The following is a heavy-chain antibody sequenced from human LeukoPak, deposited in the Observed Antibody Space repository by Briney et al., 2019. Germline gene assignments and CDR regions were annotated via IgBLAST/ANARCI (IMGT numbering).Heavy chain of an antibody. Sequence: TGGSLRLSCAASGFTFNTYGRNWVRQAPGKGLEWVAIIWYDGSDKYYADSVKGRFTISRDNSKNTLYLQVNTLRAEDTAIYYCARVGCTGGSCLAYNYYAMDVWGQGTTVTVSS. J-gene: IGHJ6*02. D-gene: IGHD2-15*01. CDR3: ARVGCTGGSCLAYNYYAMDV. V-gene: IGHV3-33*01. CDR1: GFTFNTYG. CDR2: IWYDGSDK.